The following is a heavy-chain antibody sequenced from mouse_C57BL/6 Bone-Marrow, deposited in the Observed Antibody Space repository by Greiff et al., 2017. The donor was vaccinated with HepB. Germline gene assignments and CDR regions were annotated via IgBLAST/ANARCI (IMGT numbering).Heavy chain of an antibody. J-gene: IGHJ3*01. Sequence: EVQGVESGGGLVQPKGSLKLSCAASGFTFNTYAMHWVRQAPGKGLEWVARIRSKSSNYATYYADSVKDRFTISRDDSQSMLYLQMNNLKTEDPAMCYCVKGDYDYAWFAYWGQGTLVTVSA. CDR3: VKGDYDYAWFAY. V-gene: IGHV10-3*01. CDR2: IRSKSSNYAT. CDR1: GFTFNTYA. D-gene: IGHD2-4*01.